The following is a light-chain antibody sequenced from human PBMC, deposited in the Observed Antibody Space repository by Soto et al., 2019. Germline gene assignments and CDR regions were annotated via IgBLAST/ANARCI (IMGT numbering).Light chain of an antibody. Sequence: DIQLTQSPSTLSASVGDRVTIACRASQSISRWLAWYQQKPGKAPKVLIWDASSLHCGVPSRFSGSGSGTEFTLTISSLQPDDFATYYCQQYNGYSTWTFGQGTKVEIK. CDR1: QSISRW. CDR3: QQYNGYSTWT. V-gene: IGKV1-5*01. CDR2: DAS. J-gene: IGKJ1*01.